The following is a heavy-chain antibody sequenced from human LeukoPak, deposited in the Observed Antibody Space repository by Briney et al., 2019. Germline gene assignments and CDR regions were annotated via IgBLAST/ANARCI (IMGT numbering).Heavy chain of an antibody. CDR3: ARRVRGVIISFYYYNGMDV. J-gene: IGHJ6*02. V-gene: IGHV4-34*01. CDR2: INHSGST. Sequence: SETLSLTCAVYGGSFSGYYWSWIRQPPGKGLEWIGEINHSGSTNYNPSLKSRVTISVDTSKNQFSLKLSSVTAADTAVYYCARRVRGVIISFYYYNGMDVWGQGTTVTVSS. CDR1: GGSFSGYY. D-gene: IGHD3-10*01.